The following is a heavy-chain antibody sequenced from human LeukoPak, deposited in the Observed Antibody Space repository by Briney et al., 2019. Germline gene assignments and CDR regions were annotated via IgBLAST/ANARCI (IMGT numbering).Heavy chain of an antibody. CDR3: ARSLCSGGSCYPSSGGFDP. D-gene: IGHD2-15*01. J-gene: IGHJ5*02. CDR2: IIPIFGTA. CDR1: GGTFSSYA. Sequence: ASVKVPCEASGGTFSSYAISWVRQAPGQGLEWMGGIIPIFGTANYAQKFQGRVTITADESTSTAYMELGSLRSEDTAVYYCARSLCSGGSCYPSSGGFDPWGQGTLVTVSS. V-gene: IGHV1-69*13.